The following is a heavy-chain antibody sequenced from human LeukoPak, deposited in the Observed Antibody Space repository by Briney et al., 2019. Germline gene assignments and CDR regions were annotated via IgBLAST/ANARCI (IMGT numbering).Heavy chain of an antibody. J-gene: IGHJ4*02. V-gene: IGHV3-23*01. CDR3: AKDPHKTGWNDFDY. D-gene: IGHD1-1*01. CDR2: ISGTGRNT. CDR1: GFRFSTYA. Sequence: GGSLRLSCAASGFRFSTYAMSWVRQAPGKGLEWVSAISGTGRNTYYADSVKGRFTISRDNSKDTLYLQMNRLRAEDTAVYYCAKDPHKTGWNDFDYWGQGTLVTVSS.